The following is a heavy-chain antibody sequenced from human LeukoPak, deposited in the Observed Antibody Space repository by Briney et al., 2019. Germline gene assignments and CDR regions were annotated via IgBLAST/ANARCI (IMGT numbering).Heavy chain of an antibody. CDR1: GFTFSYHW. V-gene: IGHV3-7*01. CDR2: IKNDGTVK. J-gene: IGHJ4*02. Sequence: GGSLRLSCAASGFTFSYHWMTWVRQAPGKGLEWVANIKNDGTVKNYVDSVKGRFTISRDNAKNSLYLQMNSLRAEDTGVYYCARENSYRDYWGQGTLVTVSS. CDR3: ARENSYRDY. D-gene: IGHD2/OR15-2a*01.